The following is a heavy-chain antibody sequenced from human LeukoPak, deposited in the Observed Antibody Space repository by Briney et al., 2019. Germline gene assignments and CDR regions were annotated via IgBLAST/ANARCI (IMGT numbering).Heavy chain of an antibody. CDR1: GFTFSTYG. D-gene: IGHD3-22*01. J-gene: IGHJ4*02. V-gene: IGHV3-23*01. CDR3: AKDQPDYYDSTGYQSLDY. Sequence: GGSLRLSCAASGFTFSTYGMNWVRQAPGKGLEWVSGIGDSGGSTYYADSVKGRFTISRDNSKNTLYLQMNSLRAEDTAVYYCAKDQPDYYDSTGYQSLDYWGQGTLVTVSS. CDR2: IGDSGGST.